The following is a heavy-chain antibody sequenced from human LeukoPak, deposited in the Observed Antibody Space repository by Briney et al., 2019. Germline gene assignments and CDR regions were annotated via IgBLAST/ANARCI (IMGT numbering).Heavy chain of an antibody. D-gene: IGHD6-13*01. Sequence: GGSLRLSCEASGITDSTSYMSWVRQAPGKGLEWVSVIDSGGDTYYADSVKGRFTISRDSSKNTLFLQMNSLRAEDTAMYYCARDCCLLAAAGHWGQGTLVTVSP. V-gene: IGHV3-66*01. CDR3: ARDCCLLAAAGH. CDR2: IDSGGDT. J-gene: IGHJ4*02. CDR1: GITDSTSY.